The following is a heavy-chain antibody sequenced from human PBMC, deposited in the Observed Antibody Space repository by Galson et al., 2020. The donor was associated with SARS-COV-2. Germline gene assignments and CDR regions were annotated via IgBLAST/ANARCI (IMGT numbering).Heavy chain of an antibody. Sequence: ASETLSLTCTVSGGSISSGGYYWSWIRQHPGNGLEWIGYIYYSGSTYYNPSLKSRVTISVDTSKNQFSLKLSSVTAADTAVYYCARDHKVRGVREGYYYYYGMDVWGQGTTVTVSS. J-gene: IGHJ6*02. CDR2: IYYSGST. V-gene: IGHV4-31*03. CDR3: ARDHKVRGVREGYYYYYGMDV. CDR1: GGSISSGGYY. D-gene: IGHD3-10*01.